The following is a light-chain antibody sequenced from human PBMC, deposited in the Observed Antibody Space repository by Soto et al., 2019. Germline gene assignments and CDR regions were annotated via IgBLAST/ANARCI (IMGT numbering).Light chain of an antibody. CDR2: AAS. J-gene: IGKJ4*01. V-gene: IGKV1-6*01. CDR1: QDVSND. CDR3: LQDHEYLT. Sequence: AIQMTQSPSSLSASVGDRVTITCRASQDVSNDLGWYQQKPGKAPNLLIYAASTLQSGVPSRFSGSGSGTDFTLTISSLQREDSASYYCLQDHEYLTFGGGTRVEIK.